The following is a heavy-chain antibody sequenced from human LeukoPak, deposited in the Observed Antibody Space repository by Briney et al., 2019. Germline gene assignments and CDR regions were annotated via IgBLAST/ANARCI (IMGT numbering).Heavy chain of an antibody. V-gene: IGHV1-2*02. CDR1: GYTFTGYY. CDR2: INPNSGGT. CDR3: AREVITMIVVGPFDP. Sequence: GASAKVSCKASGYTFTGYYMHWVRQAPGQGLEWMGWINPNSGGTNYAQKFQGRVTMTRDTSISTAYMELSRLRSDDTAVYYCAREVITMIVVGPFDPWGQGTLVTVSS. D-gene: IGHD3-22*01. J-gene: IGHJ5*02.